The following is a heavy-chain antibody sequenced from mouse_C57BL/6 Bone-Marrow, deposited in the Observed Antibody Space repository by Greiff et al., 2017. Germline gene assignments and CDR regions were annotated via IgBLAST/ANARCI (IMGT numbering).Heavy chain of an antibody. J-gene: IGHJ3*01. Sequence: VQLQQPGAELVKPGASVKLSCKASGYTFTTYWLQWLKQRPGQGLEWIGEIDPSDGYTNYNQKFKGKATLTVDTSSSTAYMQLSSLTSEESAVYYCARVEYYGGSYEFAYWGQGTLVTVSA. CDR2: IDPSDGYT. CDR1: GYTFTTYW. V-gene: IGHV1-50*01. CDR3: ARVEYYGGSYEFAY. D-gene: IGHD1-1*01.